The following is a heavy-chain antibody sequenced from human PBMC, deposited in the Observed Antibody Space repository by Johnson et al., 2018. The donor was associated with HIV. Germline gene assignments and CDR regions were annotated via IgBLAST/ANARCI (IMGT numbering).Heavy chain of an antibody. J-gene: IGHJ3*01. CDR1: GFSFSTYD. Sequence: QMQLVESGGGVVQPGGSLRLSCAASGFSFSTYDLHWVRQAPGKGLEWVTFIQYDGSKKNYAVSVKGRFTISRDNSKNTLYLQLNSLRTEDTAVYYCAKHMWGFRYTGYDRDVFDVWGQGTMVTVS. V-gene: IGHV3-30*02. CDR2: IQYDGSKK. D-gene: IGHD5-12*01. CDR3: AKHMWGFRYTGYDRDVFDV.